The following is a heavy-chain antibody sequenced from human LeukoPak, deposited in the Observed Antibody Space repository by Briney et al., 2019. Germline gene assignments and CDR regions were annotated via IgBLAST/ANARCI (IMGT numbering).Heavy chain of an antibody. Sequence: SETLSLTCTVSGAPLNNYYWNWVRQPPGKELEWIGYIYYSGSTNYNPSLKSRVTISVDTSKNQFSLKLSSVTAADTAVYYCARQGAGVPFDYWGRGTLVTVSS. CDR1: GAPLNNYY. D-gene: IGHD3-10*01. J-gene: IGHJ4*02. CDR2: IYYSGST. V-gene: IGHV4-59*08. CDR3: ARQGAGVPFDY.